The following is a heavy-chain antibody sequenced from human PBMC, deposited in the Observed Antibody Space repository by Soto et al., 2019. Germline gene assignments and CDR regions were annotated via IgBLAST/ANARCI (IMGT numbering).Heavy chain of an antibody. CDR3: AGSVGDRDANDY. CDR1: GFTFSSYA. Sequence: GGSLRLSCAASGFTFSSYAMSWVRQAPGKGLEWVSAISGSGGSTYYADSVKGRFTISRDNSKNTLYLQMNSLRAEDTAVYYCAGSVGDRDANDYWGQGTLVTVSS. D-gene: IGHD3-10*01. CDR2: ISGSGGST. J-gene: IGHJ4*02. V-gene: IGHV3-23*01.